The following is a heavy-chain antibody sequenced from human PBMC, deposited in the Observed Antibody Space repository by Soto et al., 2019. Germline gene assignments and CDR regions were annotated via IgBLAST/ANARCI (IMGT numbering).Heavy chain of an antibody. CDR1: GFTLSTYA. CDR3: AKGSASYGY. Sequence: EVQLLESGGGLVQPGGSLRLSCAASGFTLSTYAMAWVRQAPGKGLEWVSAISDIDGSTYYVDSVKGRFTTSIDDSKNDLNLQKTGLRAEARAVDDCAKGSASYGYSGQGTLVTVST. D-gene: IGHD1-26*01. J-gene: IGHJ4*02. V-gene: IGHV3-23*01. CDR2: ISDIDGST.